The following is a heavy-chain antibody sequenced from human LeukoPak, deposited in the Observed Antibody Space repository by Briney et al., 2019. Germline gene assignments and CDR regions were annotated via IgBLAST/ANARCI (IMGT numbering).Heavy chain of an antibody. CDR3: ARYSSPGFRYYFDY. CDR2: MNPNSGNT. CDR1: GYTFTSYD. J-gene: IGHJ4*02. D-gene: IGHD6-13*01. Sequence: ASVKVSCKASGYTFTSYDINWVRQATGQGLEWMGWMNPNSGNTGYAQKFQGKVTMTRNTSISTAYMELSRLRSDDTAVYYRARYSSPGFRYYFDYWGQGTLVTVSS. V-gene: IGHV1-8*01.